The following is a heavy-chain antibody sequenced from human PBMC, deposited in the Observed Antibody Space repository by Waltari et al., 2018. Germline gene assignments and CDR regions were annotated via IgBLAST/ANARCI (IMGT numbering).Heavy chain of an antibody. CDR1: GFSISSAYY. CDR3: ARNLGWVTHDS. J-gene: IGHJ4*02. V-gene: IGHV4-38-2*02. Sequence: QVRLQESGPGLVKPSETLSLTCTVSGFSISSAYYWAWIRQPPGKGLEWIGCISHNVNTYYNPSLKSRVTISVDTSKNQFSLKLTSVTAADTAVHFCARNLGWVTHDSWGQGTLLTVSS. D-gene: IGHD2-21*02. CDR2: ISHNVNT.